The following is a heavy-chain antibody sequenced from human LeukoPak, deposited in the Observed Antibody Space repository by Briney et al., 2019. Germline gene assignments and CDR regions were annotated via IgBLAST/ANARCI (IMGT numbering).Heavy chain of an antibody. J-gene: IGHJ4*02. V-gene: IGHV3-74*01. Sequence: GGCLRLSCAASGFTFSSYWMNWVRQAPGKGLVWVSRIASDGSSTTYADSVKGRFSISRDNAKNTLYLQMNSLRVEDTAVYYCARGRPHGNDYWGQGTLVTVSS. CDR2: IASDGSST. CDR3: ARGRPHGNDY. D-gene: IGHD4-23*01. CDR1: GFTFSSYW.